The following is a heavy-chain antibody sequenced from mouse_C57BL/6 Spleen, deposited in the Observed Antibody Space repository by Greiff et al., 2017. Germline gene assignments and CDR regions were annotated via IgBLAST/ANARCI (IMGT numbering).Heavy chain of an antibody. J-gene: IGHJ1*03. V-gene: IGHV1-63*01. D-gene: IGHD1-1*01. Sequence: QVQLKESGAELVRPGTSVKMSCKASGYTFTNYWIGWAKQRPGHGLEWIGDIYPGGGYTNYNEKFKGKATLTADKSSSTAYMQFSSLTSEDSAIYYCARGDYGSSYGYFDVWGTGTTVTVSS. CDR3: ARGDYGSSYGYFDV. CDR2: IYPGGGYT. CDR1: GYTFTNYW.